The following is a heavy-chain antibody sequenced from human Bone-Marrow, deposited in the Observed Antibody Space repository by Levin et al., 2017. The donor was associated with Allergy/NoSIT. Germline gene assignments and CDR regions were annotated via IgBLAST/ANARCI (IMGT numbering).Heavy chain of an antibody. Sequence: GESLKISCKGSGYSFTSYWISWVRQTPGKGLEWLGRIDPSDSVTNYSPSFQGHVTIAVDKSITTAYLQWSSLKGTDSAIYYCLRLPIDSWSGVHWGQGTLVTVSS. J-gene: IGHJ4*02. CDR2: IDPSDSVT. D-gene: IGHD3-3*01. V-gene: IGHV5-10-1*01. CDR3: LRLPIDSWSGVH. CDR1: GYSFTSYW.